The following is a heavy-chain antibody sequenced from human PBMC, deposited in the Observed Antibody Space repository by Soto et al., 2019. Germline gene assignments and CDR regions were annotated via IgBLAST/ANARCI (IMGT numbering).Heavy chain of an antibody. CDR2: IYPGDSDT. D-gene: IGHD3-22*01. V-gene: IGHV5-51*01. J-gene: IGHJ4*02. CDR3: ARHAGPGSGSYYDSSNEFVDY. CDR1: RYSFTSYW. Sequence: GASLKISCKGSRYSFTSYWIGWVRQMPGKGLEWMGIIYPGDSDTRYSPSFQGQVTISADKSISTAYLQWSSLKASDTAMYYCARHAGPGSGSYYDSSNEFVDYWGQGTLVTVSS.